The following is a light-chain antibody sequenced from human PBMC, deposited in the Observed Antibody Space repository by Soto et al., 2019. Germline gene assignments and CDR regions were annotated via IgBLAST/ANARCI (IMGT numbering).Light chain of an antibody. J-gene: IGKJ3*01. Sequence: IQLTQSPSSLSASVGDRVTITCRASQGLNSNLAWYQQKPGKAPKLLMYAASTLQKGVPSRFSGNGSGTEFTLTISSLQPEYFATYYCQQSSNYFTFGPGTKVDI. CDR2: AAS. V-gene: IGKV1-9*01. CDR1: QGLNSN. CDR3: QQSSNYFT.